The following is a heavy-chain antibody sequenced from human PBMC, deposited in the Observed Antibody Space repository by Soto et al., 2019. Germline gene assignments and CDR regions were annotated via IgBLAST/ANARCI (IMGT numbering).Heavy chain of an antibody. CDR1: GGTFRSYV. CDR2: SIPIFGTT. J-gene: IGHJ6*02. Sequence: QEQLVQSGAEVKKAGSSVKVSCKASGGTFRSYVITWVRQAPGQGLEWMGRSIPIFGTTNYAQKFQGRVTIIADESTSTAYMELSSLRSEDTAVYYCAIESGRTSGLDVWRQGTTVTVSS. CDR3: AIESGRTSGLDV. D-gene: IGHD2-8*01. V-gene: IGHV1-69*18.